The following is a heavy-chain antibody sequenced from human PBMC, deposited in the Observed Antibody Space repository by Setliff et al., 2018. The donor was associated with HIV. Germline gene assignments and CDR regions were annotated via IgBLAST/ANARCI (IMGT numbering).Heavy chain of an antibody. D-gene: IGHD3-3*01. CDR1: GFNFRSYG. Sequence: GGSLRLSCAASGFNFRSYGMTWVRQAPGKGLEWVANINQDGTATFYADSVQGRFTISRDNAQNSLYLQLNSLRAEDTGVYHCARHPYGVFDYWGQGTLVTVSS. CDR3: ARHPYGVFDY. CDR2: INQDGTAT. J-gene: IGHJ4*02. V-gene: IGHV3-7*01.